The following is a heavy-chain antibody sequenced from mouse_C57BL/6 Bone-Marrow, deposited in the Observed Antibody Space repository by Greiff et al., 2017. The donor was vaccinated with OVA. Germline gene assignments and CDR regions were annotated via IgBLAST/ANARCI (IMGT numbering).Heavy chain of an antibody. V-gene: IGHV1-69*01. CDR1: GYTFTSYW. CDR3: ARDDSTYWYFDV. Sequence: QVQLQQPGAELVMPGASVKLSCKASGYTFTSYWMHWVKQRPGQGLEWIGEIDPSDSYTNYNQKFKGKSTLTVDKSSSTAYMQLSSLTSEDSAVYYGARDDSTYWYFDVWGTGTTVTVSS. CDR2: IDPSDSYT. J-gene: IGHJ1*03.